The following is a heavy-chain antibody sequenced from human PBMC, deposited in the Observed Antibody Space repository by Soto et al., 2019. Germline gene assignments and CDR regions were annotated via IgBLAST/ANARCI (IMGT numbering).Heavy chain of an antibody. Sequence: PSETLSLTCTVSGGSISSSSYYWGWIRQRPGKGLEWIGSIYYSGSTYYNPSLKSRVTISVDTSKNQFSLKLSSVTAADTAVYYCARLNIVVVTAPYYFDYRGQGTLVTVSS. CDR3: ARLNIVVVTAPYYFDY. CDR1: GGSISSSSYY. J-gene: IGHJ4*02. V-gene: IGHV4-39*01. CDR2: IYYSGST. D-gene: IGHD2-21*02.